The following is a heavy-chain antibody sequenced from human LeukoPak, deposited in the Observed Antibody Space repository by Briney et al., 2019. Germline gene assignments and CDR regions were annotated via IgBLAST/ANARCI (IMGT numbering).Heavy chain of an antibody. Sequence: GRSLRLSCAASGFTFDDYGMHWVRQAPGKGLEWVSGISWNSGSIGYADSVKGRFTISRDNAKNSLYLQMNSLRAEDTALYYCAKDMSYGDYPSYYYGMDVWGQGTTVTVSS. D-gene: IGHD4-17*01. J-gene: IGHJ6*02. CDR3: AKDMSYGDYPSYYYGMDV. CDR2: ISWNSGSI. CDR1: GFTFDDYG. V-gene: IGHV3-9*01.